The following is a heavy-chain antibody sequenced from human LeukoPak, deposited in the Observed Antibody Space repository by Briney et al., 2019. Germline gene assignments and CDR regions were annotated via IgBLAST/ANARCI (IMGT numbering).Heavy chain of an antibody. D-gene: IGHD6-25*01. V-gene: IGHV3-23*01. CDR1: GFTFSSYA. CDR2: ISGSGYST. Sequence: GGSLRLSCTASGFTFSSYAMSWVRQAPGKGLEWVSIISGSGYSTYYADSVKGRFTISRDNSMNTLYLQMNSLRAEDTAVYYCAKVLGMYGSSGYAWYFDYWGQGTLVTVSS. CDR3: AKVLGMYGSSGYAWYFDY. J-gene: IGHJ4*02.